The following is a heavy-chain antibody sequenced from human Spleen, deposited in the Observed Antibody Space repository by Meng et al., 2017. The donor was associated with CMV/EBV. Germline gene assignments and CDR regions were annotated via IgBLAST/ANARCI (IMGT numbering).Heavy chain of an antibody. CDR3: TRGPQVSWLRSRFAAFDL. D-gene: IGHD5-12*01. CDR2: INHSGGT. V-gene: IGHV4-34*01. CDR1: GASFSSSY. J-gene: IGHJ3*01. Sequence: SETLSLTCAVYGASFSSSYWTWIRQSPGKGLEWIGEINHSGGTNYNPSLKGRVTMSVDTSKNQFSLRLSSVTAADTAVYYCTRGPQVSWLRSRFAAFDLWGQGTMVTVSS.